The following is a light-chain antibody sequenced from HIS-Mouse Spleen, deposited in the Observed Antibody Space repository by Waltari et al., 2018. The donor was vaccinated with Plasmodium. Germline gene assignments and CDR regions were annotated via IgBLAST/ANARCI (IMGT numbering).Light chain of an antibody. CDR2: DAS. J-gene: IGKJ4*02. Sequence: EIVLTQSPATLSLSPGDRATLPCRASQSLSSYLAWYQQKPGQATRLLIYDASNRATGIPARFSGSGSGTDFTLTISSLEPEDFAVYYCQQRSNWPPLTFGGGTKVEIK. CDR1: QSLSSY. V-gene: IGKV3-11*01. CDR3: QQRSNWPPLT.